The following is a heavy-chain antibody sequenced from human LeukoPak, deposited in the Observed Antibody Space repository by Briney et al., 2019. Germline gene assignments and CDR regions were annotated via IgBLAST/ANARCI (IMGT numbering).Heavy chain of an antibody. Sequence: SETLSLTCDVSGGSFNDYYWSWIRQPPGKGLEWIGEIRHSGSTNYNPSLKSRVTMSVDTSKNQFSLKLGSVTAADTAVYYCARRGSWSYYYAMDVWGQGTTVAVSS. V-gene: IGHV4-34*01. CDR2: IRHSGST. CDR3: ARRGSWSYYYAMDV. J-gene: IGHJ6*02. D-gene: IGHD6-13*01. CDR1: GGSFNDYY.